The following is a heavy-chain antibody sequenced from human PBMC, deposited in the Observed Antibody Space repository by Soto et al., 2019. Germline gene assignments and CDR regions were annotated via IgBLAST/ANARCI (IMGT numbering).Heavy chain of an antibody. CDR3: TREAEKAATDDAFDV. Sequence: GGSLRLSCAASGFVFGDSAFHWVRQASGKGLEWVGRIRGKADSYTTSYAASVKGRFTISRDDSENAAYLQMNNLKTEDTALYYCTREAEKAATDDAFDVWGHGTMVTVSS. CDR1: GFVFGDSA. CDR2: IRGKADSYTT. D-gene: IGHD6-13*01. V-gene: IGHV3-73*01. J-gene: IGHJ3*01.